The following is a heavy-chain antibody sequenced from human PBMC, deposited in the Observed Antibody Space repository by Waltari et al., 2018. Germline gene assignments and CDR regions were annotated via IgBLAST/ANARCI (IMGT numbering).Heavy chain of an antibody. V-gene: IGHV1-18*01. Sequence: VQLVQSETEVKKPGASVMVSCKTSGYTFKSYAFSWVRQAPGQGLEWSGWVSGYNCDTFYAQNFQDRLTMTTETSTTTTYMELRNLRSDDTAIYYCARVSTNNGPGDLDYWGQGTLVTVSA. CDR1: GYTFKSYA. CDR2: VSGYNCDT. J-gene: IGHJ4*02. D-gene: IGHD2-8*01. CDR3: ARVSTNNGPGDLDY.